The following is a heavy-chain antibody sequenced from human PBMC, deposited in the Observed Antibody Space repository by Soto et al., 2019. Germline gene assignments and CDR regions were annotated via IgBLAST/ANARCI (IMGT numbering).Heavy chain of an antibody. D-gene: IGHD3-10*01. CDR1: GYTFTSYD. Sequence: SVKGSCKASGYTFTSYDGSWLRQATGQGLEWMGWMNPNCGNTGYAQKFQGRVTITADASTSTAYMELSSLRSEDTAVYYCARAPWRFGEAQFDPWGQGTLVTVSS. CDR3: ARAPWRFGEAQFDP. CDR2: MNPNCGNT. V-gene: IGHV1-8*01. J-gene: IGHJ5*02.